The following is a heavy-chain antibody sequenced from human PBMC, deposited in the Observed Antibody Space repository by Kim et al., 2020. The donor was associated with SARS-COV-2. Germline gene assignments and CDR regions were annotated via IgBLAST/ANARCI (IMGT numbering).Heavy chain of an antibody. Sequence: RVTISVDTSKNQFSLKLSSVTAADTAVYYCARAKADIVVVVAATINAFDIWGQGTMVTVSS. D-gene: IGHD2-15*01. J-gene: IGHJ3*02. CDR3: ARAKADIVVVVAATINAFDI. V-gene: IGHV4-31*02.